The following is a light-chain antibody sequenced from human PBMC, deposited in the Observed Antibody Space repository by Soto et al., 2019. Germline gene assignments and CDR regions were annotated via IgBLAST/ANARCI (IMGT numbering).Light chain of an antibody. CDR1: SSNIGAGYD. J-gene: IGLJ2*01. CDR3: QSYDSSLSGSV. CDR2: GNS. Sequence: QSVLTQPPSVSGAPGQRVTISCTGSSSNIGAGYDVHWYQQLPGTAPKLLIYGNSNRPSGVPDRFSASKSGTSASLAITGLQAEDEADYYCQSYDSSLSGSVFGGGTKVTDL. V-gene: IGLV1-40*01.